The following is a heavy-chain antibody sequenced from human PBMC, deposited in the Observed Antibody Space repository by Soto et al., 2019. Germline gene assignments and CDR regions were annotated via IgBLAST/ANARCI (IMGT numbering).Heavy chain of an antibody. CDR3: AKDLRSSTNYNYGMDV. V-gene: IGHV3-23*01. J-gene: IGHJ6*02. CDR2: ISASGGST. Sequence: EAQLLESGGGLVQPGGSLRLSCAASGFTFSTYAMSWVRQAPGKGLEWVSVISASGGSTFYADSVKGRFTVSRDNSRNTLYLQVISLRVEDTAVYYCAKDLRSSTNYNYGMDVLGQGTTVTVSS. CDR1: GFTFSTYA.